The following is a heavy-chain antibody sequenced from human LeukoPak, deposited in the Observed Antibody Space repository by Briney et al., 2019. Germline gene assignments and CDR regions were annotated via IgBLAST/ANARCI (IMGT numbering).Heavy chain of an antibody. J-gene: IGHJ4*02. D-gene: IGHD4-17*01. V-gene: IGHV3-23*01. CDR2: ISGSGGST. CDR1: GFTFSSYA. CDR3: AKVRQFYGDFDY. Sequence: GGSLRLSCAASGFTFSSYAMSWVRQAPGKGLEGVSAISGSGGSTYYADSVKGRFTISRDNSKNTLYLQMNSLRAEDTAVYYCAKVRQFYGDFDYWGQGTLVTVSS.